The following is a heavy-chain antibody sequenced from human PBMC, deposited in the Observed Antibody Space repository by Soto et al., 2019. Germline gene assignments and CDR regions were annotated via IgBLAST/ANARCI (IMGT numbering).Heavy chain of an antibody. V-gene: IGHV3-48*02. J-gene: IGHJ4*02. D-gene: IGHD7-27*01. CDR1: GFTFSDYT. CDR3: ARDLNWGFDY. Sequence: GGSLRLSWAASGFTFSDYTMNWVRQAPGKGLEWVSYISKSSGTKSYADSVRGRFTISRDNAKNSLFLQMNTLRDEDTALYYCARDLNWGFDYWGQGTLVTVSS. CDR2: ISKSSGTK.